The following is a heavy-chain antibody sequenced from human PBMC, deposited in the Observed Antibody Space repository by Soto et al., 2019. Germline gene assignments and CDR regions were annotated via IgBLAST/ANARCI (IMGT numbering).Heavy chain of an antibody. CDR2: INHSGST. J-gene: IGHJ4*02. Sequence: PSETLSLTCAVYGGSFSGYYWSWIRQPPGKGLEWIGEINHSGSTNYNPSLKSRVTISVDTSKNQFSLKLSSVTAADTAVYYCARGMVAAAGNFPLIAFDYWGQGTLVT. CDR1: GGSFSGYY. V-gene: IGHV4-34*01. CDR3: ARGMVAAAGNFPLIAFDY. D-gene: IGHD6-13*01.